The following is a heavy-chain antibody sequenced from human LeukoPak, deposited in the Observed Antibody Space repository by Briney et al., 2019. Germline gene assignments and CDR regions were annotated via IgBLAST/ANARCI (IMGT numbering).Heavy chain of an antibody. CDR2: ISSSSSYI. Sequence: GGSLRLSCAASGFTFSSYSMNWVRQAPGKGLEWVSSISSSSSYIYYADSVKGRFTISRDNAKNSLYLQMNSLRAEETAVYYCARVLIAAASDYWGQGTLVTVSS. CDR1: GFTFSSYS. J-gene: IGHJ4*02. V-gene: IGHV3-21*01. CDR3: ARVLIAAASDY. D-gene: IGHD6-13*01.